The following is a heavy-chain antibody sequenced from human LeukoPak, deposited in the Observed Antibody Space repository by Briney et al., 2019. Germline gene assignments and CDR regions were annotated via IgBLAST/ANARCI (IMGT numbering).Heavy chain of an antibody. CDR3: ARSAGGSTFSY. Sequence: ASVNVSCKASGYTFTSYYMHWVRQAPGQGLEWMGAISPSGDSTNYAQKFQGRVTMTGDTSTSTVYMELSTLRSEDTAVYYCARSAGGSTFSYGGQGTLATVSS. D-gene: IGHD6-13*01. V-gene: IGHV1-46*01. J-gene: IGHJ4*02. CDR2: ISPSGDST. CDR1: GYTFTSYY.